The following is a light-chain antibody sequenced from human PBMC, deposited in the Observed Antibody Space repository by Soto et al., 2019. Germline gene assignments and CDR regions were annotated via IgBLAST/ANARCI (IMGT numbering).Light chain of an antibody. Sequence: DIQLTQSPSFLSASVGDRVTITCRASQGISSWLAWYKQKPGKAPKLLIYKASTLKSGVPSRFRGSGSGTEFTLIISSLKPDDFETYYCQHYKSYPWTFGQGTKVDI. J-gene: IGKJ1*01. V-gene: IGKV1-5*03. CDR1: QGISSW. CDR2: KAS. CDR3: QHYKSYPWT.